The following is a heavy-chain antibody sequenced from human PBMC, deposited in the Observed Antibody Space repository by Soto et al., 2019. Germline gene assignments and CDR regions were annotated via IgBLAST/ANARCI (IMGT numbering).Heavy chain of an antibody. V-gene: IGHV4-30-2*01. D-gene: IGHD3-22*01. CDR2: IYHSGST. J-gene: IGHJ4*02. Sequence: QLQLQESGSGLVKPSQTLSLTCAVSGGSISSGGYSWSWIRQPPGKGLEWIGYIYHSGSTYYNPSLKSRDTISVDRAKNQFSLKLSSVTAADTAVYYGASGAPVVNDYWGQGTLVTVSS. CDR1: GGSISSGGYS. CDR3: ASGAPVVNDY.